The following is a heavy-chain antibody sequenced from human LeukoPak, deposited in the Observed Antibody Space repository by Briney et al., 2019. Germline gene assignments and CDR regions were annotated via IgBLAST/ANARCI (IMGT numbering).Heavy chain of an antibody. CDR2: ISYDGSNK. J-gene: IGHJ5*02. Sequence: GGSLRLSCAASGFTFSIYAMHWVRQAPGKGLEWVAVISYDGSNKYYADSVKGRFTISRDNSKNTLYLQMNSLRAEDTAVYYCARGIYCSSTSCYLGSWFDPWGQGTLVTVSS. CDR3: ARGIYCSSTSCYLGSWFDP. D-gene: IGHD2-2*01. CDR1: GFTFSIYA. V-gene: IGHV3-30-3*01.